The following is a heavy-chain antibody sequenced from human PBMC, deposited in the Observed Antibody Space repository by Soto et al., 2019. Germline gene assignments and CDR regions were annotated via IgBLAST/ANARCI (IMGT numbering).Heavy chain of an antibody. Sequence: QVQLVESGGGVVPPGRSLRLSCAASGFTFSSYGMHWVRQAPGKGLEWVAVISYDGSNKYYADSVKGRFTISRDNSKKTLYLRMNSLRAEDKAVYYCTKERFQGDSGYDSYFDYWGQGTLVTVSS. V-gene: IGHV3-30*18. J-gene: IGHJ4*02. CDR1: GFTFSSYG. CDR2: ISYDGSNK. D-gene: IGHD5-12*01. CDR3: TKERFQGDSGYDSYFDY.